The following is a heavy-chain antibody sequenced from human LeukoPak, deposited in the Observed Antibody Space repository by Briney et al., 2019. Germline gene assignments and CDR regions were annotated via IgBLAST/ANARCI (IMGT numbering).Heavy chain of an antibody. V-gene: IGHV3-7*01. CDR3: ARGRGTEY. D-gene: IGHD1-1*01. Sequence: GGSLRLSCAASGFTSNNFWMTWVRQAPGKGLEWVANIKPDGSEKYSVDSVKGRFTISRDNAKNSVYLQMNSLGAEDTAVYYCARGRGTEYWGQGTLVTVSS. J-gene: IGHJ4*02. CDR2: IKPDGSEK. CDR1: GFTSNNFW.